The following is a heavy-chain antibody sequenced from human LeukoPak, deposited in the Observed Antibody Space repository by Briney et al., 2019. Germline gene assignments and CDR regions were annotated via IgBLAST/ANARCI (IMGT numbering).Heavy chain of an antibody. V-gene: IGHV4-34*01. Sequence: PSETLSLTCAVCGGSFSGYYWSWIRQPPGKGLEWIGEINHSGSTNYNPSLKSRVTISVDTSKNQFSLKLSSVTAADTAVYYCARGPRMRYTAIVYWGQGTLVTVSS. CDR3: ARGPRMRYTAIVY. CDR2: INHSGST. D-gene: IGHD5-18*01. J-gene: IGHJ4*02. CDR1: GGSFSGYY.